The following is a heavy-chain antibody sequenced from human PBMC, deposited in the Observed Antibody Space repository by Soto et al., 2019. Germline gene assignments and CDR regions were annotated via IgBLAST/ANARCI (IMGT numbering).Heavy chain of an antibody. J-gene: IGHJ4*02. CDR2: ISNNGDTA. V-gene: IGHV3-23*01. D-gene: IGHD3-16*02. CDR1: GFTFSSYA. Sequence: PGGSLRLSCATSGFTFSSYAMVWVRQAAEKGLEWVASISNNGDTAYYADSVKGRFTFSRGNSENTLYLQMNGLRADDTALYFCAKSRVFIGAIVTLLDSWGQGTQVTVSS. CDR3: AKSRVFIGAIVTLLDS.